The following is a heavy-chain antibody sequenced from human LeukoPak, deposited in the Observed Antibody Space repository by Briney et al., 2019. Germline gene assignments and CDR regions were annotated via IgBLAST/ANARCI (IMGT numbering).Heavy chain of an antibody. CDR1: VFTFSSYG. J-gene: IGHJ4*02. CDR2: ITYDGYYK. V-gene: IGHV3-30*18. CDR3: AKGLSVVVRASPIDS. Sequence: GGSHRLSCAASVFTFSSYGMHWVRQAPGRGLEWVALITYDGYYKYYADSVKGRFTISSDNSKNTLYLHMNSLRPEDTAVYYCAKGLSVVVRASPIDSWGQGTLVIVSS. D-gene: IGHD3-10*01.